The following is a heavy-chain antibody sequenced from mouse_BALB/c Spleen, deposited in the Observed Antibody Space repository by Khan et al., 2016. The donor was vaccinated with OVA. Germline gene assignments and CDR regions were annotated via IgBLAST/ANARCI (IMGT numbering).Heavy chain of an antibody. CDR1: GFTFNSYG. CDR3: ATSYFYGYYFDY. J-gene: IGHJ2*01. D-gene: IGHD1-1*01. V-gene: IGHV5-17*02. Sequence: EVELVESGGGLVQPGRSQKLSCAASGFTFNSYGMHWVRQAPEKGLEWVAYISGDSNTIYYADTVKGRFTISRDNHKNTLFLQMTSLMSEDTAMYYCATSYFYGYYFDYWGPGTTLTVS. CDR2: ISGDSNTI.